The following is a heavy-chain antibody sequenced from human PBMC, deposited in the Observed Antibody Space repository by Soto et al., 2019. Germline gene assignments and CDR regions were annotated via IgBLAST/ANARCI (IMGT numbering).Heavy chain of an antibody. CDR3: VPLWDTVIQPFYX. CDR1: GFTFSSYG. Sequence: PGGSLRLSCAASGFTFSSYGVHWVRQAPGKGLEWVEVISYDGSNKYYADSVKGRFTISRDNSKNTLYLQMNSLRAEDTAVYYCVPLWDTVIQPFYXWGQGTLFTVSX. D-gene: IGHD5-18*01. CDR2: ISYDGSNK. V-gene: IGHV3-30*03. J-gene: IGHJ4*02.